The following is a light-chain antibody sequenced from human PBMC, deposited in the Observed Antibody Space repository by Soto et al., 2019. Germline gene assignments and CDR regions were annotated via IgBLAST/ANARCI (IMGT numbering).Light chain of an antibody. Sequence: DIQMTQSPSTLSASVGDRVTITCRASQSISSWLAWYQQKPGKAPKLLIYDASSLESGVPSRFSGSGSGTEFTLTVSSLQPDDFATYHCQQYNSYSWTSGQGTKVDIK. V-gene: IGKV1-5*01. CDR2: DAS. CDR1: QSISSW. J-gene: IGKJ1*01. CDR3: QQYNSYSWT.